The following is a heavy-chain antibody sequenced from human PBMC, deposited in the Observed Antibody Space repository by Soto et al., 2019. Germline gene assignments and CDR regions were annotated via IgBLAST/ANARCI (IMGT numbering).Heavy chain of an antibody. Sequence: ASVKVSCKASGYTFSGYYIHWVRQAPGQGLEWMGWINPHTGNTNYAQKFQGRVTMTRDTSISTVYMEVSGLRSDDTAVYYCARDARVMGSRSSPYFSGIDVWGQGTTVTVSS. CDR2: INPHTGNT. D-gene: IGHD6-6*01. CDR3: ARDARVMGSRSSPYFSGIDV. V-gene: IGHV1-2*02. CDR1: GYTFSGYY. J-gene: IGHJ6*02.